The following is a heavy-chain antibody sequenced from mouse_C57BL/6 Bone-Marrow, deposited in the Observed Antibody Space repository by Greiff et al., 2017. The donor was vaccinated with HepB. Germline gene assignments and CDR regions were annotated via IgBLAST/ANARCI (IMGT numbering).Heavy chain of an antibody. Sequence: EVKLQESVAELVRPGASVKLSCTASGFNIKNTYMHWVKQRPEQGLEWIGRIDPANGNTKYASKFQGKANITADTSSNTAYLQLSSLTSEDTDIYYCAMGLYEYDVEGYYAMDYWGQGTSVTVSS. CDR3: AMGLYEYDVEGYYAMDY. V-gene: IGHV14-3*01. CDR2: IDPANGNT. D-gene: IGHD2-4*01. J-gene: IGHJ4*01. CDR1: GFNIKNTY.